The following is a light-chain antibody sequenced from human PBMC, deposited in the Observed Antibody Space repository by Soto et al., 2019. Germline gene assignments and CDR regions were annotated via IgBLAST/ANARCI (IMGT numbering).Light chain of an antibody. V-gene: IGLV3-21*04. J-gene: IGLJ2*01. CDR3: QVWDSSSDHVV. Sequence: SYELTQPPSVSVAPGKTARITCGGNNTGSKSVHWYQQKPGQAPVLVIYYDSDRPSGIPERFSGSNSGNTATLTISRVGAGDEADYYCQVWDSSSDHVVFGGGTKVTVL. CDR2: YDS. CDR1: NTGSKS.